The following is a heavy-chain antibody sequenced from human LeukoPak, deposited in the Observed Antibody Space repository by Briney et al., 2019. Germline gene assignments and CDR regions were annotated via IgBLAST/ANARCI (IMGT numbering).Heavy chain of an antibody. J-gene: IGHJ6*03. CDR1: GFTLSSYW. CDR2: IYSGGST. CDR3: ATCSYYYDSSGYYYYYYMDV. Sequence: GGSLRLSCAASGFTLSSYWMSWVRQAPGKGLEWVSVIYSGGSTYYADSVKGRFTISRDNSKNTLYLQMNSLRAEDTAVYYCATCSYYYDSSGYYYYYYMDVWGKGTTVTVSS. D-gene: IGHD3-22*01. V-gene: IGHV3-53*01.